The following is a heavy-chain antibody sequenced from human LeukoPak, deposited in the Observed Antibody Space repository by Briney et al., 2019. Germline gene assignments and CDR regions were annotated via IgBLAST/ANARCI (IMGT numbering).Heavy chain of an antibody. CDR3: ASAYGDPGDWFDP. V-gene: IGHV1-24*01. D-gene: IGHD4-17*01. CDR2: FDPEDGKT. J-gene: IGHJ5*02. CDR1: GSTLTEFS. Sequence: ASVKVSCKLSGSTLTEFSMHWVRQAPGKGLEWMGGFDPEDGKTIYAQKFQGRVTMTEDTSTDTAYMELSSLRSEDTAVYYCASAYGDPGDWFDPWGQGTLVTGSS.